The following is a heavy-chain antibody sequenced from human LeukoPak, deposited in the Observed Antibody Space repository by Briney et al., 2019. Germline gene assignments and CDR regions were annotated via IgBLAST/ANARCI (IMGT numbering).Heavy chain of an antibody. CDR3: ARVTLAYCGGDCYARVFDY. CDR1: GGSISSYY. CDR2: IYYSGST. J-gene: IGHJ4*02. V-gene: IGHV4-59*01. Sequence: SETLSLTCTVSGGSISSYYWSWIRQPPGKGLEWIGYIYYSGSTNYNPSLKSRVTISVDTSKNQFSLKLSSVTAADTAVYYCARVTLAYCGGDCYARVFDYWGQGTLVTDSS. D-gene: IGHD2-21*02.